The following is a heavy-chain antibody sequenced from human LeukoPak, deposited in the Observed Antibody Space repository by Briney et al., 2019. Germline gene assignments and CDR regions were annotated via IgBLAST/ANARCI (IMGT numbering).Heavy chain of an antibody. CDR3: AKRGVVIRVILVGFHKQAYYFDS. CDR1: GITLSNYG. D-gene: IGHD3-22*01. CDR2: IGDSGGST. V-gene: IGHV3-23*01. J-gene: IGHJ4*02. Sequence: SGGSLRLSCAVSGITLSNYGMSWVRQAPGKGLEWVAGIGDSGGSTTYADSVKGRFTISRDNPKNTLFLQVNSLRVEDTAVYFCAKRGVVIRVILVGFHKQAYYFDSWGQGALVTVSS.